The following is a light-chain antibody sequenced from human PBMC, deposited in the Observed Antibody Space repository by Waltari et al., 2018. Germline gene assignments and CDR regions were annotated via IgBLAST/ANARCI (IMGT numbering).Light chain of an antibody. CDR1: QSISTY. V-gene: IGKV3-11*01. CDR2: NAS. CDR3: QQRGSWPLT. J-gene: IGKJ4*01. Sequence: EIVLTQSPATLSLSPGERATLSCRASQSISTYLAWYQQKPGQAPRLLMDNASHLTTGIPARFSGSGTGTDVTLTVSSLEPEDFAVYYCQQRGSWPLTFGGGTKVEIK.